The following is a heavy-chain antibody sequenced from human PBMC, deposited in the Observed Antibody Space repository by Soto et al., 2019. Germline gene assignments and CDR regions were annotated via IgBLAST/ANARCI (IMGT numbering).Heavy chain of an antibody. J-gene: IGHJ4*02. CDR3: AKVPRSCSGGSCFGGYFDY. CDR2: ISGSGGST. Sequence: EVQLLESGGGLVQPGGSLRLSCAASGFTFSNYAMSWVRQAPGKGPEWVSAISGSGGSTYYADSVKGRFTISRDNSKNTLYLQMNSLRAEDTAVYYCAKVPRSCSGGSCFGGYFDYWGQGTLVTVSS. CDR1: GFTFSNYA. D-gene: IGHD2-15*01. V-gene: IGHV3-23*01.